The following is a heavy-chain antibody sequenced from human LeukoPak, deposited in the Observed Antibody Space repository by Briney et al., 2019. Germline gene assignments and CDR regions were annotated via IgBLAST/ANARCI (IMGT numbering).Heavy chain of an antibody. J-gene: IGHJ4*02. CDR3: AKQDYYDSSGSDDY. V-gene: IGHV3-23*01. CDR1: GFTFSSYG. D-gene: IGHD3-22*01. CDR2: IGGRDGST. Sequence: PGGSLRLSCAASGFTFSSYGMSWVRQAPGKGLEWVSAIGGRDGSTYYADSVKGRFTISRDNSKNTLYLQMNSLRAEDTAVYYCAKQDYYDSSGSDDYWGQGTLVTVSS.